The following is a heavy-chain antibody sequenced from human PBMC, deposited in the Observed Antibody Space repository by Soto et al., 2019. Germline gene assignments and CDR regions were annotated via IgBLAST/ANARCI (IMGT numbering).Heavy chain of an antibody. CDR3: PRPDSPNSPKFSCDY. CDR1: GFTFSTYA. CDR2: ISSSSATI. V-gene: IGHV3-48*02. Sequence: QSGGSLRLSCAASGFTFSTYAVNWLRQAPGKGLEWLSYISSSSATIYYADSVKGRFTISRDNGKNSLFLQMDSLRDDDTAVYYCPRPDSPNSPKFSCDYWARGSLETVSS. D-gene: IGHD1-1*01. J-gene: IGHJ4*02.